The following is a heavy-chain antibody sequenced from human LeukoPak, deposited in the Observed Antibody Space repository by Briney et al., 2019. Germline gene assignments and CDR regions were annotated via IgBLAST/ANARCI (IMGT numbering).Heavy chain of an antibody. J-gene: IGHJ6*02. V-gene: IGHV3-21*01. CDR3: ARSPPPPYYYDSSSYGMDV. CDR2: ISSSSSYI. Sequence: GGSLRLSCAASGFTFSSYSMNWVRQAPGKGLEWVSSISSSSSYIYYADSVKGRFTISRDNAKNSLYLQMNSLRADDTAVYYCARSPPPPYYYDSSSYGMDVWGQGTTVTVSS. D-gene: IGHD3-22*01. CDR1: GFTFSSYS.